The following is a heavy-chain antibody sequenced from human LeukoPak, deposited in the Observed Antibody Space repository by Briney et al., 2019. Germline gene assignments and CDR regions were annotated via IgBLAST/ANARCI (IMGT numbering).Heavy chain of an antibody. Sequence: GGSLRLSCAASGFTLDTFSDYHLHWVRQAPGKGLEWISYISGTSSTIYYADSVKGRFTISRDDAKKSMYLQMNSLRAEDTGVYYCARLPAYCSSTACYYDYWGQGTLVTVSS. CDR2: ISGTSSTI. CDR1: GFTLDTFSDYH. V-gene: IGHV3-48*01. CDR3: ARLPAYCSSTACYYDY. D-gene: IGHD2-2*01. J-gene: IGHJ4*02.